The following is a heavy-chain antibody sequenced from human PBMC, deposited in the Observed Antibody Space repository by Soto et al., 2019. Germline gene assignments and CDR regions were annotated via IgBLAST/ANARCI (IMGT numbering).Heavy chain of an antibody. CDR2: IRASGGGT. CDR1: GFTFSNYA. Sequence: VQLLESGGGLVQPGGSLRLSCAASGFTFSNYAMSWVRQDPGKGVEWVSGIRASGGGTYYADSVKGRFTISRDNSRNTMDLQMNSLRPEDTAVYYCAKGMYGGPDYWGQGSLVTVAS. D-gene: IGHD2-8*01. CDR3: AKGMYGGPDY. J-gene: IGHJ4*02. V-gene: IGHV3-23*01.